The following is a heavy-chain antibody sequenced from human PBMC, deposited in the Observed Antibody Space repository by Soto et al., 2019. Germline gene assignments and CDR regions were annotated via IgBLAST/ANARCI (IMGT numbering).Heavy chain of an antibody. CDR1: GYSFTSYW. D-gene: IGHD3-22*01. J-gene: IGHJ6*02. CDR3: ARSNYYYDSSGYYKHYYYGMDV. V-gene: IGHV5-51*01. CDR2: IYPGDSDT. Sequence: PGESLKISCKGSGYSFTSYWIGWVRQMPGKGLEWMGIIYPGDSDTRYSPSFQGQVTISADKSISTAYLQWSSLKASDTAMYYCARSNYYYDSSGYYKHYYYGMDVWGQGTTVPVSS.